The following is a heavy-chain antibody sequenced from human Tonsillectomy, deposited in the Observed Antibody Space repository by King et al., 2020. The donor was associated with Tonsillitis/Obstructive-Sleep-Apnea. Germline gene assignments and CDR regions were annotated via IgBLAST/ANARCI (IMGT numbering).Heavy chain of an antibody. CDR3: AHRLGYCTGGSCYSSWFDP. V-gene: IGHV2-5*02. CDR1: GFSLSTGGVG. D-gene: IGHD2-15*01. Sequence: VTLKESGPTLVKPTQTLTLTCTFSGFSLSTGGVGVGWIRQPPGEALEWLALIYWDDDKRYTPSLKSRLTITKDTSKNQVVLTMTNMDPVDTATYYCAHRLGYCTGGSCYSSWFDPWGQGTLVTVSS. CDR2: IYWDDDK. J-gene: IGHJ5*02.